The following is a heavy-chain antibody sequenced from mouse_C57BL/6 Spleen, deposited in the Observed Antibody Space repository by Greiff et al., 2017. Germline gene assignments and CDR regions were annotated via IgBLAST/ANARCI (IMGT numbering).Heavy chain of an antibody. CDR2: ISYDGSN. D-gene: IGHD2-2*01. Sequence: EVKLMESGPGLVKPSQSLSLTCSVTGYSITSGYYWNWIRQFPGNKLEWMGYISYDGSNNYNPSLKNRISITRDTSKNQFFLKLNSVTTEDTATYYCARLWFPYYAMDYWGQGTSVTVSS. J-gene: IGHJ4*01. V-gene: IGHV3-6*01. CDR3: ARLWFPYYAMDY. CDR1: GYSITSGYY.